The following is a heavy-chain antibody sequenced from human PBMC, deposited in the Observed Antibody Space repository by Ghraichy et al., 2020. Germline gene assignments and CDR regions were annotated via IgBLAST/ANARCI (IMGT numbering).Heavy chain of an antibody. D-gene: IGHD3-3*01. CDR3: ARTARTYDFWSGYYNYEGGLLFDY. CDR1: GDSVSSNSAA. CDR2: TYYRSKWYN. Sequence: SQTLSLTCAISGDSVSSNSAAWNWIRQSPSRGLEWLGRTYYRSKWYNDYAVSVKSRITINPDTSKNQFSLQLNSVTPEDTAVYYCARTARTYDFWSGYYNYEGGLLFDYWGQGTLVTVSS. V-gene: IGHV6-1*01. J-gene: IGHJ4*02.